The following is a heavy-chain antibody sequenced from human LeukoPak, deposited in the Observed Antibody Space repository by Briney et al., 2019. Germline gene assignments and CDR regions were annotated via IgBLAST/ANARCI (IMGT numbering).Heavy chain of an antibody. Sequence: GGSLRLSCAASGFTFSSYAMHWVRQAPGKGLEWVAVIWYDGSNKYYADSVKGRFTISRDNSKNTLYLQMNSLRAEDTAVYYCAKGRHAFDIWGQGTMVTVSS. CDR1: GFTFSSYA. J-gene: IGHJ3*02. CDR2: IWYDGSNK. V-gene: IGHV3-33*08. CDR3: AKGRHAFDI.